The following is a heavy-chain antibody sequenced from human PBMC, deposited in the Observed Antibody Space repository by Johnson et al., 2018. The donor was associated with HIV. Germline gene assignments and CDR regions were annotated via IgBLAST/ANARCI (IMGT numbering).Heavy chain of an antibody. CDR2: IGSAGDT. D-gene: IGHD1-7*01. CDR1: GFTFSTYD. V-gene: IGHV3-13*01. J-gene: IGHJ3*01. Sequence: VQLVESGGGVVQPGRSLRLSCAASGFTFSTYDMHWVRQAPGKGLEWVSTIGSAGDTYYPASVKGRFTVSSENAKHSLYLQMNSLRAGDTVVYYCAREAGTTRSGFDVWGQGTVVTVSS. CDR3: AREAGTTRSGFDV.